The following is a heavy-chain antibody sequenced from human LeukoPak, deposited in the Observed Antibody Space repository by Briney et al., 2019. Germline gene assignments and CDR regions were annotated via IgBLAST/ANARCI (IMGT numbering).Heavy chain of an antibody. Sequence: GESLKISRKGSGYSFTSYWIGWVRQMPGRGVEWMAIIYPGYSDTRYSPSFEGQVTISADKSISTAYLQWSSLKASDTAMYYCARSIAVAGRGNWFDPWGQGTLVTVSA. CDR3: ARSIAVAGRGNWFDP. CDR1: GYSFTSYW. J-gene: IGHJ5*02. V-gene: IGHV5-51*01. D-gene: IGHD6-19*01. CDR2: IYPGYSDT.